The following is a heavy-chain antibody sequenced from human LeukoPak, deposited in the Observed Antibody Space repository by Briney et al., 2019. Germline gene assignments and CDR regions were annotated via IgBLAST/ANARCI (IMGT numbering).Heavy chain of an antibody. CDR1: GYTFTSYG. CDR3: ASMVGATDAFDI. Sequence: ASVKVSRKASGYTFTSYGISWVRQAPGQGLEWMGWISAYNGNTNYAQKLQGRVTMTTDTSTSTAYMELRSLRSDDTAVYYCASMVGATDAFDIWGQGTMVTVSS. V-gene: IGHV1-18*01. J-gene: IGHJ3*02. CDR2: ISAYNGNT. D-gene: IGHD1-26*01.